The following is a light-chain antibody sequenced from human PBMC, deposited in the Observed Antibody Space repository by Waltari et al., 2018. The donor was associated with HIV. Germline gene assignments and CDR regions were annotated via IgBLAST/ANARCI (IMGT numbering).Light chain of an antibody. V-gene: IGKV3-15*01. J-gene: IGKJ2*01. CDR1: QSLTAN. CDR2: GAS. CDR3: QQNIHWPPYT. Sequence: LTQSQATLSVSPGERVTLSCRASQSLTANLAWYQQRPGQAPRLLIYGASSRATDIPARFTGSGSGTDYTLTISSVQSEDSAVYYCQQNIHWPPYTFGQGTKL.